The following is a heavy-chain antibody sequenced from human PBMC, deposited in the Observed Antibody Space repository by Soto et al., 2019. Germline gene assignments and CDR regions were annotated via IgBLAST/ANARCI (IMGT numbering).Heavy chain of an antibody. Sequence: PWGSLLVSCASSVFTFSIYAMHWVRQAPGKGLEWVAVISYDGSNKYYADSVKGRFTISRDNSKNTLYLQMNSLRAEDTSVYYCARGANDFWSGYYLFDYWGQGTLVTVSS. J-gene: IGHJ4*02. D-gene: IGHD3-3*01. V-gene: IGHV3-30-3*01. CDR3: ARGANDFWSGYYLFDY. CDR1: VFTFSIYA. CDR2: ISYDGSNK.